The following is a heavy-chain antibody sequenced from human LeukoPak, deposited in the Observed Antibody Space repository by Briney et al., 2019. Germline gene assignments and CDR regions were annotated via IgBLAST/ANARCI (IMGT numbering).Heavy chain of an antibody. V-gene: IGHV1-69*13. CDR2: IIPIFNTT. D-gene: IGHD5-18*01. Sequence: ASVKVSCKASGDTFSSYAITWVRQAPGQGLEWMGGIIPIFNTTNYAQKFQGRVTITADESTGTAYMELSSLRSEDTAVYYCARVSGYSYGYRNSFDYWGQGTLVTVSS. CDR1: GDTFSSYA. CDR3: ARVSGYSYGYRNSFDY. J-gene: IGHJ4*02.